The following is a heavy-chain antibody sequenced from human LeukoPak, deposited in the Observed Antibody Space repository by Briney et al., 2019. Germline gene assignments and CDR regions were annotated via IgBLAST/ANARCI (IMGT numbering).Heavy chain of an antibody. Sequence: SETLSLTCTVSGASISDSSYYWGWIRQPPGKGLEWIGSVFYSGSTYDNPSLKSRVTISVDTSKNQFSLKLSSVTAADTAVYYCARDTYDSSGYLRDAFDIWGQGTMVTVSS. D-gene: IGHD3-22*01. CDR3: ARDTYDSSGYLRDAFDI. CDR1: GASISDSSYY. V-gene: IGHV4-39*07. J-gene: IGHJ3*02. CDR2: VFYSGST.